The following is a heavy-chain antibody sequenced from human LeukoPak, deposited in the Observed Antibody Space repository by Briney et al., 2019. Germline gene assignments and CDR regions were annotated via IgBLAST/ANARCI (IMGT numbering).Heavy chain of an antibody. Sequence: GESLKISCKGSGYSSTTSWIGWLRQMPGKGLEWMGIIYPGDSDTRYSPSFQGHVTISADKSISTAYLQWSSLKASDTAMYYCARLSRIAVAGTLIWGAFHIWGRGTMVTVSS. CDR3: ARLSRIAVAGTLIWGAFHI. CDR2: IYPGDSDT. CDR1: GYSSTTSW. V-gene: IGHV5-51*01. J-gene: IGHJ3*02. D-gene: IGHD6-19*01.